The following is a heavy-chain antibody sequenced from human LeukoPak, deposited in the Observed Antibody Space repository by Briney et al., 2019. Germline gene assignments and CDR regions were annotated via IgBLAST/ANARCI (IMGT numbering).Heavy chain of an antibody. Sequence: GGSLRLSCAASGFTLNSYLMSWVRQAPGRGLEWVANIKKDGSEESYSDSVKGRFTVSRDNAKNSLFLQMNSLRGEDTAVYYCARSNPNRNALDLWGQGTMVTISS. CDR2: IKKDGSEE. CDR1: GFTLNSYL. J-gene: IGHJ3*01. V-gene: IGHV3-7*01. D-gene: IGHD1-14*01. CDR3: ARSNPNRNALDL.